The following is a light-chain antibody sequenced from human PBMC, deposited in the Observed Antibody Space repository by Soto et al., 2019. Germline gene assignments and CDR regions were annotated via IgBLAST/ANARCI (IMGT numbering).Light chain of an antibody. CDR1: QSISNW. CDR2: EAS. Sequence: DMQMTQSPSTLSASVGDRVTSTCRASQSISNWLAWYQQKPGKAPKLLIYEASSLENGVPSRFSGSRCGTEFTLTVSSLQPDDFATYYCQQYNSYSRTFGQGTNVEIK. CDR3: QQYNSYSRT. V-gene: IGKV1-5*03. J-gene: IGKJ1*01.